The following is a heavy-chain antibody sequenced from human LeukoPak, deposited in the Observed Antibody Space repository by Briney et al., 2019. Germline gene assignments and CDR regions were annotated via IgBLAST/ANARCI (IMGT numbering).Heavy chain of an antibody. CDR3: ARNGYSYGSLDYFDY. CDR1: GFSFSSYG. Sequence: WGSLRLSCAASGFSFSSYGMHWVCQAPGKGLEWVAVISYAGSSKLYADSVKRRFTLSRDNSKNTLYLQMNSLSAEDTAVYYCARNGYSYGSLDYFDYWGEGSVDSVSS. CDR2: ISYAGSSK. D-gene: IGHD5-18*01. J-gene: IGHJ4*02. V-gene: IGHV3-30*03.